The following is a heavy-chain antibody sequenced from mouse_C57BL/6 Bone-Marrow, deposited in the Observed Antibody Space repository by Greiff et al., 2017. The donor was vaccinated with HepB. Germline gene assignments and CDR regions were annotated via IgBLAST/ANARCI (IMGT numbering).Heavy chain of an antibody. D-gene: IGHD3-3*01. CDR1: GYTFTDYE. V-gene: IGHV1-15*01. CDR3: TTLGGYYFDY. Sequence: QLQQSGAELVRPGASVTLSCKASGYTFTDYEMHWVKQTPVHGLEWIGAIDPETGGTAYNQKFKGKAILTADKSSSTAYMELRSLTSEDSAVYYCTTLGGYYFDYWGQGTTLTVSS. J-gene: IGHJ2*01. CDR2: IDPETGGT.